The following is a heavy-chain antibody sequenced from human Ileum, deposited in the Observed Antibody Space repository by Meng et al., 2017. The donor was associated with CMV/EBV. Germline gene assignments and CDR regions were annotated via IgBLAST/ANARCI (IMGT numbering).Heavy chain of an antibody. CDR2: IHYSGST. D-gene: IGHD3-9*01. V-gene: IGHV4-59*11. J-gene: IGHJ5*02. Sequence: SETLSLTCTVSGGSISSHYWTWMRQPPGKGLEWIGCIHYSGSTNYNPSLKSRVTISLDTSNNQFSLKLSSVTAADTAVYYCARDRGDYDILTGYYANWFDPWGQGTLVTVSS. CDR3: ARDRGDYDILTGYYANWFDP. CDR1: GGSISSHY.